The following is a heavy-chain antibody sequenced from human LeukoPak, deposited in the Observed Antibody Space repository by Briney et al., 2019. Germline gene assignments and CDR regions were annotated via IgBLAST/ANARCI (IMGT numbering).Heavy chain of an antibody. V-gene: IGHV1-69*13. CDR2: IIPIFGTA. Sequence: SVKVSCKASGGTFSSYAIRWLRQAPGQGLEWTGGIIPIFGTANYAQKFQGRVTITADESTSTAYMELSSLRSEDTAVYYCARVRVNIRGVTTFDPWGQGTLVAVSS. CDR1: GGTFSSYA. J-gene: IGHJ5*02. CDR3: ARVRVNIRGVTTFDP. D-gene: IGHD3-10*01.